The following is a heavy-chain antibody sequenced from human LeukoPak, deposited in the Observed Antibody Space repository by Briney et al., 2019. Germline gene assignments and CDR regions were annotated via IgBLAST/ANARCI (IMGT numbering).Heavy chain of an antibody. CDR2: IYYSGST. V-gene: IGHV4-39*07. CDR3: ARQVVAAISYDY. Sequence: SETLSLTCTVSGGSISSSSYYWGWIRQPPGKGLEWIGSIYYSGSTYYNPSLKSRVTISVDTSKNQFSLKLSSVTAADTAVYYCARQVVAAISYDYWGQGTLVTVSS. CDR1: GGSISSSSYY. J-gene: IGHJ4*02. D-gene: IGHD2-15*01.